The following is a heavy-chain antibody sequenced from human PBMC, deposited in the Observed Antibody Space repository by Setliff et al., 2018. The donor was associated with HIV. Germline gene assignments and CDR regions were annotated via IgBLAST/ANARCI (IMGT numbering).Heavy chain of an antibody. D-gene: IGHD6-13*01. CDR1: GYIFTNYA. V-gene: IGHV1-3*04. Sequence: ASVKVSCKASGYIFTNYAMQWVRQAPGQGLEWMGWIDTGNGSTKYSQKFQGRVAISRDTFASTAYMYLSSLRSEDTAVYYCARPDSRWYARGRDPLYGMDVWGQGTTVTVSS. CDR2: IDTGNGST. J-gene: IGHJ6*02. CDR3: ARPDSRWYARGRDPLYGMDV.